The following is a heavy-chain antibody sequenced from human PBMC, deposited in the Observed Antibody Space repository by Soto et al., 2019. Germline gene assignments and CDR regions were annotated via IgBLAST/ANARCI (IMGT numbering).Heavy chain of an antibody. J-gene: IGHJ4*02. CDR2: ISSGRDTI. Sequence: EVQLVESGGGWAQPGGSLRLSCAASGFTFSDYGVTWVRQAPGKGLEWISYISSGRDTIYYAGSVKGRFTISRDDAKETLFLQMNSLRDEDTAVYYCTRVSRTWEDDYWGRGTLVTVSS. V-gene: IGHV3-48*02. D-gene: IGHD1-26*01. CDR3: TRVSRTWEDDY. CDR1: GFTFSDYG.